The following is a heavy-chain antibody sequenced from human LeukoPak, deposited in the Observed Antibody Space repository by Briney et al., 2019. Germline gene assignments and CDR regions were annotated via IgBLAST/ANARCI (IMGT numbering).Heavy chain of an antibody. D-gene: IGHD3-22*01. V-gene: IGHV6-1*01. CDR3: ARDILRYDSRYFDL. Sequence: PSQTLSVTRAISGDSVSSNSAAWNWIRQSPSRCLEWLGRTYYRSKWYNDYAVSVKSRITINPDTSKNQFSLQLNSVTPEDTAVYYCARDILRYDSRYFDLWGRGTLVTVSS. J-gene: IGHJ2*01. CDR1: GDSVSSNSAA. CDR2: TYYRSKWYN.